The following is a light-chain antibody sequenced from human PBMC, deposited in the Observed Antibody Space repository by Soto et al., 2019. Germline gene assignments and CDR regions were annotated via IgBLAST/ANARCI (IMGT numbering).Light chain of an antibody. Sequence: EIVLTQSPGTLSLSPGERATLSCRASQSVTGTSLAWYQQIPGRAPRLLIYGTSIRATGIPDRFSGSGSGTDFTLTISRLEPEDFAVYYCQQYGGSPFTFGPGTKVDIK. CDR3: QQYGGSPFT. CDR1: QSVTGTS. J-gene: IGKJ3*01. V-gene: IGKV3-20*01. CDR2: GTS.